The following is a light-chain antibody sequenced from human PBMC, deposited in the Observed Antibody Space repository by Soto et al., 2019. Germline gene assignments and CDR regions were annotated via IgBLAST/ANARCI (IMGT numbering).Light chain of an antibody. J-gene: IGKJ4*01. CDR3: QQYGSSPLT. CDR1: QSVSNNY. Sequence: EIVLTQSPGTLSLSPGERATLSCRASQSVSNNYLAWYQQKPGQDPRLLIYGASRRATGIPDRFSGSGSGTDFTLTISRPEPEDFAVYSCQQYGSSPLTFGGGTKVEIK. CDR2: GAS. V-gene: IGKV3-20*01.